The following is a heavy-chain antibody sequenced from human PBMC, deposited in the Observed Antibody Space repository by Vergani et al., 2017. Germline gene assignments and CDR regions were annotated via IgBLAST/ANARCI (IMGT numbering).Heavy chain of an antibody. J-gene: IGHJ6*02. CDR3: ARIGTAYYYYGMDV. CDR1: GFSLSNARMG. CDR2: IFSNDEK. D-gene: IGHD6-13*01. V-gene: IGHV2-26*01. Sequence: QVTLKESGPALVKPTETLTLTCTVSGFSLSNARMGVSWIRQPPGKALEWLAHIFSNDEKSYSTSLKSRLTISKDTSKSQVVLTMTNMDPVDTATYYCARIGTAYYYYGMDVWGQGTTVTVSS.